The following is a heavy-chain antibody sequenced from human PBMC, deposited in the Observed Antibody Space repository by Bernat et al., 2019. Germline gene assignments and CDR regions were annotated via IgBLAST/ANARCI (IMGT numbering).Heavy chain of an antibody. Sequence: QVQLVQSGAEVKKPGSSVKVSCKASGGTFSSYAISWVRQDPGQGLEWMGGIIPIFGTANYAQKFQGRVPITADKSTSTAYMELSSLRCEDTDVYYCAIGQRGAPRITMVQGVMGADYYYYMDVWGKGTTVTVSS. V-gene: IGHV1-69*06. CDR3: AIGQRGAPRITMVQGVMGADYYYYMDV. J-gene: IGHJ6*03. CDR1: GGTFSSYA. CDR2: IIPIFGTA. D-gene: IGHD3-10*01.